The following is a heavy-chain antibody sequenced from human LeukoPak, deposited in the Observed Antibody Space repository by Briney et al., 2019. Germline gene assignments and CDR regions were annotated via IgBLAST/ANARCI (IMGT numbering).Heavy chain of an antibody. CDR1: GGTFSSYT. V-gene: IGHV1-69*02. CDR3: VTSAGVVVVAAYFDY. Sequence: ASVKVSCKASGGTFSSYTISWVRQAPGQGLEWMGRIIPILGIANYAQKFQGRVTITADKSTSTAYMELSSLRSEDTAVYYCVTSAGVVVVAAYFDYWGQGTLVTVSS. J-gene: IGHJ4*02. D-gene: IGHD2-15*01. CDR2: IIPILGIA.